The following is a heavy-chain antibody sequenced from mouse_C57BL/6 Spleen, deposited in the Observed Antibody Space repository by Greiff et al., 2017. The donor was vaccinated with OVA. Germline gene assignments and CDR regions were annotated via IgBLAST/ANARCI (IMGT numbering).Heavy chain of an antibody. J-gene: IGHJ2*01. V-gene: IGHV5-6*01. CDR1: GFTFSSYG. CDR2: ISSGGSYT. Sequence: DVQLQESGGDLVKPGGSLKLSCAASGFTFSSYGMSWVRQTPDKRLEWVATISSGGSYTYYPDSVKGRFTISRDNAKNTLYLQMSSLKSEDTAMYYCARQGTGSYFDYWGQGTTLTVSS. CDR3: ARQGTGSYFDY. D-gene: IGHD4-1*01.